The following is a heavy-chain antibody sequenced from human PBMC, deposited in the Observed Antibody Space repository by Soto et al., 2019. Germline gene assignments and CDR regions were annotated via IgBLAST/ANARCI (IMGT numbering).Heavy chain of an antibody. V-gene: IGHV4-59*02. D-gene: IGHD2-21*02. J-gene: IGHJ4*02. CDR3: ARVFPSYCGGDCSYFDS. CDR1: GGSVNSYY. CDR2: IFYSGST. Sequence: SETLSLTCTVSGGSVNSYYWSWIRQPPGKGLEWIGYIFYSGSTKSNPSLKSRVTMSVDMSKNQFSLRLTSVTAADTAVYYCARVFPSYCGGDCSYFDSWGQGTLVTVSS.